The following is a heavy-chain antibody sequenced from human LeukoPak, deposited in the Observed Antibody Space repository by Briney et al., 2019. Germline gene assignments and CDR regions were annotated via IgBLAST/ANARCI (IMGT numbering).Heavy chain of an antibody. J-gene: IGHJ4*02. CDR3: ARDFDY. V-gene: IGHV4-59*01. CDR2: IYYSGST. Sequence: PSETLSLTRTLSGGPISSYYLSWMGQPPGKGLEWIGYIYYSGSTNYNPSLKSRVTISVDTSKNQFSLKLSSVTAADTAVYYCARDFDYWGQGTLVTVSS. CDR1: GGPISSYY.